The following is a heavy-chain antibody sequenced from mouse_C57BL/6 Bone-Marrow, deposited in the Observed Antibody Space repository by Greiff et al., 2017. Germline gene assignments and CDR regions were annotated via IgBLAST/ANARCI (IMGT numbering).Heavy chain of an antibody. V-gene: IGHV2-2*01. Sequence: QVHVKQSGPGLVQPSQSLSITCTVSGFSLTSYGVHWVRQSPGKGLEWLGVIWSGGSPDYNAAFITRLSISKDNSKSPVFFAMNSLQADDTAIYYCASNALPYGSLDYWGQGTTLTVSS. CDR1: GFSLTSYG. CDR3: ASNALPYGSLDY. J-gene: IGHJ2*01. CDR2: IWSGGSP. D-gene: IGHD1-1*01.